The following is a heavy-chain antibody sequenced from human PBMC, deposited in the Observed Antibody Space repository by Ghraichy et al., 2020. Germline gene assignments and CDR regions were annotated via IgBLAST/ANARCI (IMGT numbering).Heavy chain of an antibody. V-gene: IGHV1-18*01. J-gene: IGHJ6*02. Sequence: ASVKVSCKVAGANVSNSGIRWELEGPGQGLEWMGWISAYNGNTNYAQKLQGRVTMTTDTSTSTAYMELRSLRSDDTAVYYCARDKRSGWYYYGMDVWGQGTTFTVFS. CDR3: ARDKRSGWYYYGMDV. CDR2: ISAYNGNT. D-gene: IGHD6-19*01. CDR1: GANVSNSG.